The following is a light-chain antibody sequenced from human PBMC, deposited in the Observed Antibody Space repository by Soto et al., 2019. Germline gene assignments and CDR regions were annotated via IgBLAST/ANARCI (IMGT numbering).Light chain of an antibody. V-gene: IGKV1-12*01. CDR3: QPANNFPLT. Sequence: DIQVTQSPSSVSASVGDRVTITCRTSQDVSSWLAWYQQKPGKGPELLIYYASTLQTGVPSRYSGSGSGTDFTPTNSSPQPEDFATCYCQPANNFPLTFGGGTKVEIK. CDR1: QDVSSW. J-gene: IGKJ4*01. CDR2: YAS.